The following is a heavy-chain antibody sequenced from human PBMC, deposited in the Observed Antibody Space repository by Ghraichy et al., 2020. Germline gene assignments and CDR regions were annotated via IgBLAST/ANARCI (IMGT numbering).Heavy chain of an antibody. CDR2: ISSSSSTI. Sequence: GGSLRLSCAASGFTFSSYSMNWVRQAPGKGLEWVSYISSSSSTIYYADSVKGRFTISRDNAKNSLYLQMNSLRAEDTAVYYCARERKEYCGGDCSNNWFDPWGQRNLVTVSS. D-gene: IGHD2-21*02. CDR3: ARERKEYCGGDCSNNWFDP. J-gene: IGHJ5*02. CDR1: GFTFSSYS. V-gene: IGHV3-48*04.